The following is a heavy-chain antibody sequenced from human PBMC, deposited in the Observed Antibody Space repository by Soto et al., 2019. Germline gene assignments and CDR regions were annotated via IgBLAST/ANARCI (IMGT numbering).Heavy chain of an antibody. CDR2: FRTSGDGGTT. Sequence: PGGSLRLSCAASGFTFSSYSMSWVRQAPGKWLEWVSGFRTSGDGGTTYYADSVKVRFTISRDNSKNMLFLQMNSLRAEDTAICDFEKPVNSGAGSQYFDYWGQRTLVTDSS. CDR3: EKPVNSGAGSQYFDY. V-gene: IGHV3-23*01. CDR1: GFTFSSYS. D-gene: IGHD3-10*01. J-gene: IGHJ4*02.